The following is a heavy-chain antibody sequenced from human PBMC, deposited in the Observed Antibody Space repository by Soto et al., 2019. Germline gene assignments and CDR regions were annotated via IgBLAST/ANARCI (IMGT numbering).Heavy chain of an antibody. CDR1: GGTFSSYA. CDR3: ERVGTATAIV. V-gene: IGHV1-69*01. J-gene: IGHJ4*02. D-gene: IGHD2-2*02. Sequence: QGQLGQSVAEVKKPGSSVKVSGKASGGTFSSYAISWVRQTPGQGLEWMGGIIPIFGTANYAQKFQGRVTITADEAPSTAYMALSSLRSEDTAVYYCERVGTATAIVWGQLTLVTVSS. CDR2: IIPIFGTA.